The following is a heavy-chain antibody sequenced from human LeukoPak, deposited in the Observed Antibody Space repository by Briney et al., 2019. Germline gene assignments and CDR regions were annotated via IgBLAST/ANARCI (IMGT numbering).Heavy chain of an antibody. CDR3: ATDGAGFDT. CDR1: GFTFNNYY. CDR2: INIGGTNT. J-gene: IGHJ5*02. V-gene: IGHV3-11*01. Sequence: TGRSLRLSSAASGFTFNNYYMSWIRQAPGKGLEWHSYINIGGTNTHYADSVKDRFTISRDNAKQSLYLEMNNLRAEDKAVYYCATDGAGFDTWGQGVLVTVSS.